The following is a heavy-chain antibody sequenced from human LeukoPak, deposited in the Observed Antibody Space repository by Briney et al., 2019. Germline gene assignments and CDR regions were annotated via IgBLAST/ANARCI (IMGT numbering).Heavy chain of an antibody. Sequence: SETLSLTCTVSGGFISNNYWSWIRQPAGKGLEWIGLIYTSGSTNYSPSLKSRVTMSVDTSRNKFSLKLNSVTAADTAVYYCARGTVAGLDYWGQGTLVTVSS. CDR1: GGFISNNY. J-gene: IGHJ4*02. CDR2: IYTSGST. D-gene: IGHD6-13*01. CDR3: ARGTVAGLDY. V-gene: IGHV4-4*07.